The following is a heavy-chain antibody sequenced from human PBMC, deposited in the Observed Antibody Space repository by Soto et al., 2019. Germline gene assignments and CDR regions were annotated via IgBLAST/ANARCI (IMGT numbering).Heavy chain of an antibody. Sequence: WASVKVSCKASGYTFTSYYMHWVRQAPGQGLEWMGIINPSGGSTSYAQKFQGRVTMTRDTSTSTVYMELSSLRSEDTAVYYCARGAGVWWLLPYYFDYWGQGTLVTVSS. CDR1: GYTFTSYY. V-gene: IGHV1-46*01. CDR3: ARGAGVWWLLPYYFDY. J-gene: IGHJ4*02. CDR2: INPSGGST. D-gene: IGHD3-22*01.